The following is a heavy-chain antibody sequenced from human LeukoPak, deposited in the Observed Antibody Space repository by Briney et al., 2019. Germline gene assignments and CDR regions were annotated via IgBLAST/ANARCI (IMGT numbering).Heavy chain of an antibody. Sequence: SETLSLTCTVSGGSISSYYWSWIRQPPGKGLEWIGYIHNSGSINYNPSPKSRATISEDTSKNLFSLKLTAVTAADTAVCFCARGDYDIFPGYWGQGTLVTVSS. J-gene: IGHJ4*02. CDR1: GGSISSYY. D-gene: IGHD3-16*01. CDR3: ARGDYDIFPGY. CDR2: IHNSGSI. V-gene: IGHV4-59*08.